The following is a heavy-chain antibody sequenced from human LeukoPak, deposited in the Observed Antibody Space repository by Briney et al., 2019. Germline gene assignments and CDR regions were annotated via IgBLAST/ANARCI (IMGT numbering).Heavy chain of an antibody. D-gene: IGHD1-1*01. Sequence: GGSLRLSCAASGFTLSSYEMNWVRQAPGKGVGWVSGISGRNDVITHYADSVKGRFTISRDISKNTVYLQMNTLRAEDTAVYYCAKDRDDNNAYYFDFWGQGTLVTVSS. CDR3: AKDRDDNNAYYFDF. CDR2: ISGRNDVIT. V-gene: IGHV3-23*01. J-gene: IGHJ4*02. CDR1: GFTLSSYE.